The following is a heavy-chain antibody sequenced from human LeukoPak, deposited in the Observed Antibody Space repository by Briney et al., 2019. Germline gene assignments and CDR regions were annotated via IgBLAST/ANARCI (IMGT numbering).Heavy chain of an antibody. J-gene: IGHJ4*02. Sequence: PSETLSLTCTVSDGSISSNSYYWGWIRQPPGKGLEWIGSIYYSGSTNYNPSLKSRVTISVDTSKNQFSLKLSSVTAADTAVYYCARDRGFGELPDYWGQGTLVTVSS. D-gene: IGHD3-10*01. CDR2: IYYSGST. V-gene: IGHV4-39*07. CDR3: ARDRGFGELPDY. CDR1: DGSISSNSYY.